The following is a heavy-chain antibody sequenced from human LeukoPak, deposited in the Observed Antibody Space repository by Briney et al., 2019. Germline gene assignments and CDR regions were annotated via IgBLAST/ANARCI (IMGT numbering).Heavy chain of an antibody. V-gene: IGHV3-23*01. CDR2: ISGSGGST. D-gene: IGHD6-13*01. CDR3: ANHADSSSWYTIDY. Sequence: GGSLRLSCAASGFTFSSYAMSWVRQAPGKGLEWVSAISGSGGSTYYADSVKGRFTISRDNSKNTLYLQMNSLRAEDTAVYYCANHADSSSWYTIDYWGQGTLVTVPS. CDR1: GFTFSSYA. J-gene: IGHJ4*02.